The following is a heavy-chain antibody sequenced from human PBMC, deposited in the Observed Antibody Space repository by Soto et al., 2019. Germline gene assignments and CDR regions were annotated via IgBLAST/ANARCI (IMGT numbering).Heavy chain of an antibody. Sequence: LSLTCTVSGGSVSSGDYFWSWLRLSPGRRLEWIAYIYYSGSTNYNPSLKSRATISVDTSKSQVSLTLTSMTTADAALYYCARSPNYYYYGFDVWGQGTAVTVSS. CDR2: IYYSGST. CDR3: ARSPNYYYYGFDV. D-gene: IGHD3-10*01. J-gene: IGHJ6*02. CDR1: GGSVSSGDYF. V-gene: IGHV4-61*08.